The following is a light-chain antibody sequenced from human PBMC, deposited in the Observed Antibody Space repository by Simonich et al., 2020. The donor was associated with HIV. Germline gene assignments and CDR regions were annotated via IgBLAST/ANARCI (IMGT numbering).Light chain of an antibody. Sequence: DIQMTQSPSAMSASVGDRVTITCRASQGISNSLAWFQQKPGKAPKLLIYAASSWQSGVPSRCSGSGSGTDFTLTISSLQPEDFATYYCQQANSFPVFGPWTKVDIK. J-gene: IGKJ3*01. CDR3: QQANSFPV. V-gene: IGKV1-12*01. CDR1: QGISNS. CDR2: AAS.